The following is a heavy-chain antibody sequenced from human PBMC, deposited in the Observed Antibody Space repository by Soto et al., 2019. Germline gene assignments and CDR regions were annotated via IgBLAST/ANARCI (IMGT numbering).Heavy chain of an antibody. V-gene: IGHV1-69*02. J-gene: IGHJ4*02. CDR3: ASVSIAAAGPFDY. CDR2: IIPILGIA. CDR1: GGTFSSYT. D-gene: IGHD6-13*01. Sequence: SVKVSCKASGGTFSSYTISWVRQAPGQGLEWMGRIIPILGIANYAQKFQGRVTITADKSTSTAYMELSSLRSEDTAVYYCASVSIAAAGPFDYWGQGTLVTVSS.